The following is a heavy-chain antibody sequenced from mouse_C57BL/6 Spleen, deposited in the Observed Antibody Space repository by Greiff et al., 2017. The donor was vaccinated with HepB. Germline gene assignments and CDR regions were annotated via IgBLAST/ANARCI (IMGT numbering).Heavy chain of an antibody. CDR3: ARYRLAFAY. V-gene: IGHV7-3*01. CDR1: GFTFTDYY. J-gene: IGHJ3*01. D-gene: IGHD3-3*01. CDR2: IRNKANGYTT. Sequence: VQLKESGGGLVQPGGSLSLSCAASGFTFTDYYMSWVRQPPGKALEWLGFIRNKANGYTTEYSASVKGRFTISRDNSQSILYLQMNALRAEDSATYYCARYRLAFAYWGQGTLVTVSA.